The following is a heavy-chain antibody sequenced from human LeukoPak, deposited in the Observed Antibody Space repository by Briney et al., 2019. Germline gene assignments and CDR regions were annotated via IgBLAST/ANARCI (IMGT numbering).Heavy chain of an antibody. CDR2: ISWNSGSA. Sequence: PGGSLRLSCAASGFTFDDYAMHWVRQAPGKGLEWVSGISWNSGSAVYADSLKGRLTISRDNAKNSLFLQMNSLKTEDTAFYYCAKGARSSSGYTTDWGQGILVTVSS. J-gene: IGHJ4*02. CDR3: AKGARSSSGYTTD. V-gene: IGHV3-9*01. CDR1: GFTFDDYA. D-gene: IGHD3-22*01.